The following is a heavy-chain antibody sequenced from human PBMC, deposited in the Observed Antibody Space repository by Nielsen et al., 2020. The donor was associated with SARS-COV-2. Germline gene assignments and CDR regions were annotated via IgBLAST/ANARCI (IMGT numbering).Heavy chain of an antibody. V-gene: IGHV3-33*01. Sequence: VRQAPGKGLEWVAVIWYDGSNKYYADSVKGRFTISRDNSKNTLYLQMNSLRSEDTAVYYCAREPRGEYLNYYGDTTPSWFDPWGQGTLVTVSS. CDR2: IWYDGSNK. CDR3: AREPRGEYLNYYGDTTPSWFDP. D-gene: IGHD4-17*01. J-gene: IGHJ5*02.